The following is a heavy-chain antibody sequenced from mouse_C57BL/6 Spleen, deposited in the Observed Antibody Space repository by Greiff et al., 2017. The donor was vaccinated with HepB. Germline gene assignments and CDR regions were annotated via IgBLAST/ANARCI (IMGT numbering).Heavy chain of an antibody. D-gene: IGHD1-1*01. J-gene: IGHJ1*03. Sequence: VQLQQPGAELVKPGASVKVSCKASGYTFTSYWMHWVKQRPGQGLEWIGRIHPSDSDTNYNQKFKGKATLTVDKSSSTAYMQLSSLKSEDSAVYYCAIRDYYGSSDWYVDVWGTGTTVNVSS. CDR3: AIRDYYGSSDWYVDV. V-gene: IGHV1-74*01. CDR2: IHPSDSDT. CDR1: GYTFTSYW.